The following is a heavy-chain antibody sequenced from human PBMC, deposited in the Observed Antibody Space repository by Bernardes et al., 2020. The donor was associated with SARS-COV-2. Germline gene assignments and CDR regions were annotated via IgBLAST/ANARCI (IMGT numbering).Heavy chain of an antibody. D-gene: IGHD5-12*01. CDR1: GDAINDGFFY. CDR3: ARWTPTWLDAFDI. Sequence: SETLSLTCTVSGDAINDGFFYWNWIRQPAGKGLEWIGRIHTNGSTHYNPTLTSRVTISLDTSKNQFSLSLSSVTDADTAVYYCARWTPTWLDAFDIWGQGTEVTVSS. V-gene: IGHV4-61*02. J-gene: IGHJ3*02. CDR2: IHTNGST.